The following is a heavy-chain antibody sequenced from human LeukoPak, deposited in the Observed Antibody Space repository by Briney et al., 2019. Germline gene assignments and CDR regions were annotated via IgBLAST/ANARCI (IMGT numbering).Heavy chain of an antibody. CDR1: GGSFSDFY. CDR2: INDRGTT. Sequence: SETLSLTCAVYGGSFSDFYWSWIRQPPGKGLEWIGEINDRGTTNYNPSLKSRVTLSVDMSNNQFSLTLSSVTAADTAVYYCASRIAARPFDYWGQGTLVTVSS. J-gene: IGHJ4*02. D-gene: IGHD6-6*01. CDR3: ASRIAARPFDY. V-gene: IGHV4-34*01.